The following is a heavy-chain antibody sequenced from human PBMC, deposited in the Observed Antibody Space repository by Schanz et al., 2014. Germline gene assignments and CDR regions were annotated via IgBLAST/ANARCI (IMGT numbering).Heavy chain of an antibody. CDR3: ARVKYCTITRCYRTETEGIYYMDV. V-gene: IGHV3-23*01. CDR1: GFNFSDYA. CDR2: ISSGGGST. D-gene: IGHD2-2*01. Sequence: EVHLLESGGGLVPPGGSLRLSCAASGFNFSDYAMSWVRQAPGKGLEWVSAISSGGGSTYYADSVKGRFTISRDNAKNSLFLQMNSLRAEDTAVYYCARVKYCTITRCYRTETEGIYYMDVWGKGTTVTVSS. J-gene: IGHJ6*03.